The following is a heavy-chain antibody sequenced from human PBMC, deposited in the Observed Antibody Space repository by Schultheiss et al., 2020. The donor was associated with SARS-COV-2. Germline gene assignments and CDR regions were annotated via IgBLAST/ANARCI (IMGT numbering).Heavy chain of an antibody. V-gene: IGHV3-48*02. D-gene: IGHD3-10*01. CDR2: ISSSSSTI. CDR3: AGPVLLWFGELSVPMDV. Sequence: GGSLRLSCAASGFTFSSYGMHWVRQAPGKWLEWVSYISSSSSTIYYADSVKGRFTISRDNAKNSLYLQMNSLRDEDTAVYYCAGPVLLWFGELSVPMDVWGQGTTVTVSS. CDR1: GFTFSSYG. J-gene: IGHJ6*02.